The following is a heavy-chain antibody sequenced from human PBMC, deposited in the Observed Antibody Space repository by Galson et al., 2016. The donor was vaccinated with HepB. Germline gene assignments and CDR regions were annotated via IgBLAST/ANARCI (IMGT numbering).Heavy chain of an antibody. D-gene: IGHD1-26*01. CDR1: GFPFSRYW. Sequence: SLRLSCAASGFPFSRYWMHWVRQAPGKGLVWVSRINSDGSSTIYADSVRGRFTISRDNAKNTLYLQMNSLRAEDTALYFCARKQTGSYPPDYWGQGTLVAVSS. J-gene: IGHJ4*02. CDR2: INSDGSST. V-gene: IGHV3-74*01. CDR3: ARKQTGSYPPDY.